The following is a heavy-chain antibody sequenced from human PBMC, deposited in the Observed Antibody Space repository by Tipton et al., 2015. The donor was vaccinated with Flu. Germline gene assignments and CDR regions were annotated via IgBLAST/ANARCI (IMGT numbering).Heavy chain of an antibody. V-gene: IGHV4-61*09. J-gene: IGHJ5*02. CDR3: ARDYGDLNWFDP. D-gene: IGHD4-17*01. CDR1: GGSISSSSYY. CDR2: IYTSGST. Sequence: TLSLTCTVSGGSISSSSYYWTWIRQPAGKGLEWIGQIYTSGSTKYNPSLKSRVTMPLDTSKNHFSLKLSSVTAADTAMYYCARDYGDLNWFDPWGQGTLVTVSS.